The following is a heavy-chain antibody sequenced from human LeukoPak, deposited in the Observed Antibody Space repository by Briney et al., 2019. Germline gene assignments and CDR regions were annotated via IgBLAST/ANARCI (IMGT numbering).Heavy chain of an antibody. V-gene: IGHV3-48*01. CDR2: ISSSSSTI. Sequence: GSLRLSCAASGFTFSSYSMNWVRQAPGKGLEWVAYISSSSSTINYADSVKGRFTISRDNGKNSLYLQMNSLRAEDTTVYYCARTKPRSNSSGSRPFDYWGQGTLVTVSS. CDR1: GFTFSSYS. CDR3: ARTKPRSNSSGSRPFDY. J-gene: IGHJ4*02. D-gene: IGHD3-22*01.